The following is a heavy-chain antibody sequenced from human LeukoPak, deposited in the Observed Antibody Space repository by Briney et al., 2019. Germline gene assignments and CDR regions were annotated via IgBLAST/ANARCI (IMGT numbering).Heavy chain of an antibody. Sequence: SETLSLTCAVYGGSFTKHQWSWIRQPPGKGLEWIGSISYSGTPYYSPSLKSRVTISVDTSNNQFSLKVYSVTAADTAVYFCARRRTTGWHAFDIWGQGTMVTVSS. CDR2: ISYSGTP. D-gene: IGHD2/OR15-2a*01. V-gene: IGHV4-39*01. CDR1: GGSFTKHQ. CDR3: ARRRTTGWHAFDI. J-gene: IGHJ3*02.